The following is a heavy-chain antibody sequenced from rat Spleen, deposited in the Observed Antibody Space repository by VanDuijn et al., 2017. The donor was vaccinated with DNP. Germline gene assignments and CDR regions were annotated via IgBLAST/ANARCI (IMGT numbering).Heavy chain of an antibody. Sequence: EVQLVESGGGLVQPGRSLKLSCSVSGFTLSDFYMAWVRQAPAKGLEWVAYIRYDGGSTYYGDSVKGRFTISRDNAKSTLYLQMNSLRSEDMATYYCARHVLPLRVWDYWGQGVMVTVSS. CDR3: ARHVLPLRVWDY. CDR1: GFTLSDFY. D-gene: IGHD4-1*01. V-gene: IGHV5-22*01. CDR2: IRYDGGST. J-gene: IGHJ2*01.